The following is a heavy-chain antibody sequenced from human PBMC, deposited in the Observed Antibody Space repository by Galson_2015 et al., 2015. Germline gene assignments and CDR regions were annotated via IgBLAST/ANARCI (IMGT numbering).Heavy chain of an antibody. CDR2: ISSTSTTI. J-gene: IGHJ4*02. V-gene: IGHV3-48*02. Sequence: SLRLSCAASGFTFSTYSMNWVRHAPGKGLEWLSYISSTSTTIYYTDSVKGRFTASRDNAKNSLYLQMNSLRDEDTAVYYCARRPSGSYFVDYWGQGTLVTVSP. D-gene: IGHD1-26*01. CDR1: GFTFSTYS. CDR3: ARRPSGSYFVDY.